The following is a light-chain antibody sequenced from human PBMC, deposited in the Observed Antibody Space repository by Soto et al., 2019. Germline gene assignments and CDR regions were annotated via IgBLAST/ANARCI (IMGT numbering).Light chain of an antibody. Sequence: EIVLTQSPGTLSLSPGERATLSCRASHSVSSSYLAWYQQKPGQAPRLLIYGASRRATGIPDRFSGSGSGTDFTLTISRLEPADFAVYYCQQYGSSPFTFGPGTKVDIK. CDR1: HSVSSSY. J-gene: IGKJ3*01. CDR2: GAS. CDR3: QQYGSSPFT. V-gene: IGKV3-20*01.